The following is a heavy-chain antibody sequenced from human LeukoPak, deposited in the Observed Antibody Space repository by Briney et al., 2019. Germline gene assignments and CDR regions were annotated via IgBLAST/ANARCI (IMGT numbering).Heavy chain of an antibody. D-gene: IGHD5-18*01. J-gene: IGHJ3*02. CDR2: INHSGST. Sequence: SETLSLTCAVYGGSFSGYYWSWIRQPPGNGLEWIGEINHSGSTNYNPSLKSRVTISVDTYKNQFSLKLSSVTAADTAVYYCARGDTAMVLSAFDIWGQGTMVTVSS. V-gene: IGHV4-34*01. CDR3: ARGDTAMVLSAFDI. CDR1: GGSFSGYY.